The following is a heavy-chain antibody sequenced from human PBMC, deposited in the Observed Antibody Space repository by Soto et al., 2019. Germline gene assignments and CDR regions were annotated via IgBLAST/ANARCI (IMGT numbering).Heavy chain of an antibody. V-gene: IGHV4-30-4*01. CDR1: GGSISSGDYY. CDR3: ARGIWNIEEMIYGFYFDP. CDR2: IYYSGST. D-gene: IGHD2-8*01. Sequence: SETLSLTCTVSGGSISSGDYYWSWIRQPPGKGLEWIGYIYYSGSTYYNPSLARRVTISMDTSKNAFSLNLSSETAEDTAVYYCARGIWNIEEMIYGFYFDPWGPGTLVTVSS. J-gene: IGHJ5*02.